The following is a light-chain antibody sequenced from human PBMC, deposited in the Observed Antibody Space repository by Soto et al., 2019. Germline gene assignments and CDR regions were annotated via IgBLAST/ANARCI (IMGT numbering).Light chain of an antibody. CDR2: GAS. CDR1: QTISND. V-gene: IGKV3-15*01. J-gene: IGKJ4*01. Sequence: EVVMTQSPATVSVSPGEGVTLSCRASQTISNDLAWYQQKPGQAPRLLIYGASTRATGVPARFSGGGSGTEFTLTISSLQSEDFAFYYCQQNXKWPPVTFGGGTKVDIK. CDR3: QQNXKWPPVT.